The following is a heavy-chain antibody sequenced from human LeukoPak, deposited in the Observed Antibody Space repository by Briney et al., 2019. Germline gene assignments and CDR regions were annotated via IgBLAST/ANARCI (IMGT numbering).Heavy chain of an antibody. J-gene: IGHJ5*02. CDR1: GGSISSSSYY. V-gene: IGHV4-39*01. Sequence: PSETLSLTCTVSGGSISSSSYYWGWIRQPPGKGLVWIGSIYYSGSTYYNPSLKSRVTISVDTSKNQFSLKLSSVTAADTAVYYCAAQWLERLNWFDPWGQGILVTVSS. CDR3: AAQWLERLNWFDP. CDR2: IYYSGST. D-gene: IGHD6-19*01.